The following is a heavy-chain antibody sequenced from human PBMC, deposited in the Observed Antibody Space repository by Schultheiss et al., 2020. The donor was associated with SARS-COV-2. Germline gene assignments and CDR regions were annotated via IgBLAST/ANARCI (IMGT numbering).Heavy chain of an antibody. CDR3: APEITMIVVVPTGAFDI. J-gene: IGHJ3*02. CDR2: ISGSGGST. CDR1: GFTVSSYA. D-gene: IGHD3-22*01. V-gene: IGHV3-23*01. Sequence: GGSLRLSCAASGFTVSSYAMSWVRQAPGKGLEWVSAISGSGGSTYYADSVKGRFTISRDNSKNTLYLQMNSLRAEDTAVYYCAPEITMIVVVPTGAFDIWRQGTMVTVSS.